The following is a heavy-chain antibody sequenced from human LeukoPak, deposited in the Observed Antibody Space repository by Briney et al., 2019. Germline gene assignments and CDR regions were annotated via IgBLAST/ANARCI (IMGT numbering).Heavy chain of an antibody. J-gene: IGHJ3*01. D-gene: IGHD6-13*01. V-gene: IGHV3-7*01. CDR3: VVYKYILSWSAFDF. Sequence: GGSLRLSCAISGFTSTTAWMTWVRQAPGKGLEWVADIRQDGSNKYYVDSVKGRFIISRDNAKKSVSLHMNNLRVEDTAVYYCVVYKYILSWSAFDFWGRGTMVTVSS. CDR2: IRQDGSNK. CDR1: GFTSTTAW.